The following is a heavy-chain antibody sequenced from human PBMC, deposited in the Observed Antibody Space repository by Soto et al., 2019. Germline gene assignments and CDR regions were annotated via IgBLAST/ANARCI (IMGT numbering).Heavy chain of an antibody. CDR1: GFIFSSYT. CDR3: ARAGLEPANAFDV. V-gene: IGHV3-21*06. CDR2: ISVSGSYI. Sequence: GGSLRLSCTASGFIFSSYTINWVRQAPGKWLEWVSSISVSGSYIYIADSMKGRITISRDNAQNSVHLQMNSLRVEDTAVYYCARAGLEPANAFDVWGQGTKVTVSS. J-gene: IGHJ3*01. D-gene: IGHD2-2*01.